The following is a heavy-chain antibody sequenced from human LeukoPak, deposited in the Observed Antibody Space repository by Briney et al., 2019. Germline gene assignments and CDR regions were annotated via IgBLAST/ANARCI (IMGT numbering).Heavy chain of an antibody. CDR1: GFTFSHYA. CDR3: ARGPPTSRSGAHFDY. J-gene: IGHJ4*02. D-gene: IGHD5-12*01. Sequence: GGSLRLSCAATGFTFSHYAMHWVRQAPGEGLQWVAFISYSGNNYYYADSVKGRFIISRDDSKNTLYVEMNSLRLDDTAIYYCARGPPTSRSGAHFDYWGQGSLVTVSP. V-gene: IGHV3-30*03. CDR2: ISYSGNNY.